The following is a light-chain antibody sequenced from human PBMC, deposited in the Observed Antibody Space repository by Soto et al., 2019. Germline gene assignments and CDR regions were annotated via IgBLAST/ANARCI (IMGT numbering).Light chain of an antibody. CDR3: KHYRGRWK. V-gene: IGKV1-5*01. Sequence: QSXSTVSVYIREXXXXXCRASQSIRNRLAWSKQKPGKDPKVLIYDEXSLESGIQSRFRGSGYETEFILNIRSLQPDEFASYCVKHYRGRWKCGHGTKVDI. CDR2: DEX. J-gene: IGKJ1*01. CDR1: QSIRNR.